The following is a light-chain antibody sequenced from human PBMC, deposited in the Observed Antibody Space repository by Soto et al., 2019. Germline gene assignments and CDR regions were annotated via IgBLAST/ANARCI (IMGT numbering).Light chain of an antibody. Sequence: IVLTQSPGTLSLSPGERATLSCRASQSVSASFLSWYQQKPGQAPRLLIYGATTRDTDIPERFSGGGSETDFTLTISRLEPEDFAVYYCQQFLNSPPEYIFGQGTKLEFK. CDR3: QQFLNSPPEYI. V-gene: IGKV3-20*01. CDR1: QSVSASF. J-gene: IGKJ2*01. CDR2: GAT.